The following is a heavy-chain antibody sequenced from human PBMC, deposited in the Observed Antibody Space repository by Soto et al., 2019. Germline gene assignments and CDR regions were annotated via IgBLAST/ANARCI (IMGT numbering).Heavy chain of an antibody. J-gene: IGHJ4*02. D-gene: IGHD3-10*01. CDR1: GFTFSNYS. CDR3: ARDRVALWFGEYDY. CDR2: ISISSSTI. Sequence: GSLRLSCAASGFTFSNYSMNWVRQAPGKGLEWVSYISISSSTIYYADSVKGRFTISRDNVKNSLYLQMNSLRAEDTAVYYCARDRVALWFGEYDYWGQGTLVTVS. V-gene: IGHV3-48*01.